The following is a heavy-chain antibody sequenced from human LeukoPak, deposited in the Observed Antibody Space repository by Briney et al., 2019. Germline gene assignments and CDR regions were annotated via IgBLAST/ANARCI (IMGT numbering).Heavy chain of an antibody. J-gene: IGHJ4*02. V-gene: IGHV6-1*01. CDR2: TYYRSKWYN. D-gene: IGHD6-19*01. Sequence: SQTLSLTCAISGGSVSSNSAAWNWIRQSPSRGLEWLGRTYYRSKWYNDYAVSVKSRITINPDTSKNQFSLQLNSVTPEDTAVYYCAREAPRGIAVAGTVDYWGQGTLVTVSS. CDR3: AREAPRGIAVAGTVDY. CDR1: GGSVSSNSAA.